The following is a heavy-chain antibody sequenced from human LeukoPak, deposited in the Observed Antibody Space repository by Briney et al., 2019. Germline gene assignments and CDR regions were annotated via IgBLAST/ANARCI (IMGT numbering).Heavy chain of an antibody. J-gene: IGHJ4*02. CDR2: ISSSGSTI. V-gene: IGHV3-48*03. Sequence: PGGSLRLSCSASGFSFSTSAMNWVRQAPGKGLEWVSYISSSGSTIYYADSVKGRFTISRDNAKNSLYLQMNSLRAEDTAVYYCARERYCSSTSCYAGDSTIFDYWGQGILVTVSS. CDR3: ARERYCSSTSCYAGDSTIFDY. D-gene: IGHD2-2*01. CDR1: GFSFSTSA.